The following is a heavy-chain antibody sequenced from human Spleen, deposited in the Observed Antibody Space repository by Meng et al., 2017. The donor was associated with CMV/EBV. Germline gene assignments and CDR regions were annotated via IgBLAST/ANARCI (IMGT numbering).Heavy chain of an antibody. Sequence: GESLKISCAASGFTFSSYAMSWVRQAPGKGLEWVSAISGSGGSTYYADSVKGRFTISRDNSKNTLYLQMNSLRAEDTAVYYCARAIVGATTRVGADYWGQGTLVTVSS. V-gene: IGHV3-23*01. J-gene: IGHJ4*02. CDR3: ARAIVGATTRVGADY. CDR2: ISGSGGST. D-gene: IGHD1-26*01. CDR1: GFTFSSYA.